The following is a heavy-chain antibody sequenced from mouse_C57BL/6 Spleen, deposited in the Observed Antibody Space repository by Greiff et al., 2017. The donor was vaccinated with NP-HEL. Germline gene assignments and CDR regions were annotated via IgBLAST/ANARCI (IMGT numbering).Heavy chain of an antibody. CDR1: GFSLTSYA. J-gene: IGHJ1*03. V-gene: IGHV2-9-1*01. CDR2: IWTGGGT. CDR3: ARGGGRSSYWYFDV. Sequence: VQLKESGPGLVAPSQSLSITCTVSGFSLTSYAISWVRQPPGKGLEWLGVIWTGGGTTYNSALKSRLSISKDNSKSQVFLKMNSLQTDDTARYYCARGGGRSSYWYFDVWGTGTTVTVSS.